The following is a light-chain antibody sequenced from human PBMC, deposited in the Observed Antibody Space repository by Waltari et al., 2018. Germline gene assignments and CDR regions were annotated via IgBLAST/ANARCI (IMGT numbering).Light chain of an antibody. CDR1: NIGSKS. J-gene: IGLJ3*02. CDR3: QVWDDVTDSGV. CDR2: YDS. V-gene: IGLV3-21*04. Sequence: YVLTQPPSVSVDPGKTARLTCGGDNIGSKSVNWYQQKPGQAPVLVMFYDSDRPSEIPERFSGSNSGNTATLTISWVEAGDEADYHCQVWDDVTDSGVFGGGTKLTAL.